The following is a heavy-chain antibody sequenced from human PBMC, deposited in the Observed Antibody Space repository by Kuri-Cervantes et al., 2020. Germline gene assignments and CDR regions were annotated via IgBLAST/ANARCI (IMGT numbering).Heavy chain of an antibody. D-gene: IGHD6-19*01. Sequence: GGSLRLSCAASGFTFSSYSMNWVRQAPGKGLEWVSSISSSSSYIYYADSVKGRFTISRDNAKNSLYLQMSSLRAEDTAVYYCARVGGIAVSGAAGWYFDLWGRGTLVTVSS. V-gene: IGHV3-21*01. CDR1: GFTFSSYS. CDR2: ISSSSSYI. CDR3: ARVGGIAVSGAAGWYFDL. J-gene: IGHJ2*01.